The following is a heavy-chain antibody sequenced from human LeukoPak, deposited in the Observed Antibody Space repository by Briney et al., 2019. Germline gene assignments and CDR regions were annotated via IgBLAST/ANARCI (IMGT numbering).Heavy chain of an antibody. Sequence: GSLRLSCAASGFTVSSNYLSWVRQAPGKGLEWVSVIYSGGSAYYADSVKARFTISRDNSENTVFLQMNSLRAEDTAVYYCARGLGGSVDYWGQGTLVTVSS. CDR1: GFTVSSNY. CDR2: IYSGGSA. J-gene: IGHJ4*02. D-gene: IGHD1-26*01. CDR3: ARGLGGSVDY. V-gene: IGHV3-53*01.